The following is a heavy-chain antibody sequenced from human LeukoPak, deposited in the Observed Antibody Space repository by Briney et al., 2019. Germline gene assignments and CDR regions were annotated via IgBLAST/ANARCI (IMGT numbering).Heavy chain of an antibody. CDR3: ARRWNYGRNYYIDV. CDR1: GGSFSNYY. V-gene: IGHV4-34*01. Sequence: PSETLSLTCAVYGGSFSNYYWSWIRQPPGRGLEWIGEINDSGRTNYNPSLMSRVTVSVDTSKNQFSLRLTSVTATDTAVYYCARRWNYGRNYYIDVWGNGATVIVSS. CDR2: INDSGRT. J-gene: IGHJ6*03. D-gene: IGHD1-7*01.